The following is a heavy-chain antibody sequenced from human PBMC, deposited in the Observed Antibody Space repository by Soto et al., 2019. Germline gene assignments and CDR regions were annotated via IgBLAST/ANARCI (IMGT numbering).Heavy chain of an antibody. Sequence: PSRTLSLTCAISGDSVSSNSAAWNWIRQSPSRGLEWLGRTYYRSKWYNDYAVSVKSRITINPDTSKNQFSLQLNSVTPEDTAVYYCARGPYYYGSGTYYMDVWGKGTTVTVSS. CDR1: GDSVSSNSAA. V-gene: IGHV6-1*01. D-gene: IGHD3-10*01. CDR3: ARGPYYYGSGTYYMDV. J-gene: IGHJ6*03. CDR2: TYYRSKWYN.